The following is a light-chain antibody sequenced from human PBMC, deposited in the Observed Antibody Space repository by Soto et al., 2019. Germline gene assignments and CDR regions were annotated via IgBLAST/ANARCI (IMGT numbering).Light chain of an antibody. CDR1: NIGSKT. J-gene: IGLJ1*01. V-gene: IGLV3-21*02. CDR3: QVSDTTSDQLYV. CDR2: DDS. Sequence: SYELTQPPSVSVAPGQTARITCGGHNIGSKTVHWYQQMPGQAPVLVIYDDSDRPSGIPERFSGSNSGNTATLTISRVEAGDEAVYYCQVSDTTSDQLYVFGTGTKVTVL.